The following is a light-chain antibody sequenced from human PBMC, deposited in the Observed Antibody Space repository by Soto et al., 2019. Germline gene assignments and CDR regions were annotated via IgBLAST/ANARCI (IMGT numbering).Light chain of an antibody. CDR3: CSYAGRYTWV. CDR2: DVS. J-gene: IGLJ2*01. CDR1: SSDVGGYHY. Sequence: QSVLTQPRSVSGSPGQSVTISCTGTSSDVGGYHYVSWYQQHPGKAPKLMLYDVSKRPSGVPDRFSGSKSDNTASLTISGLQAEDEADYYCCSYAGRYTWVFGGGTKVTVL. V-gene: IGLV2-11*01.